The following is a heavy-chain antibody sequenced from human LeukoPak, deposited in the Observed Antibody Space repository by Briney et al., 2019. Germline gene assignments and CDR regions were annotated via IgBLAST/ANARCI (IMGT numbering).Heavy chain of an antibody. Sequence: SETLSLTCTVSGGSISSSTYYWGWIRQPPGKGLEWIGNIYYSGSTYYNPSLKSRVTISVDTSKNQFSLKLSSVTAADTAVYYCARGYNWNYVNWFDPWGQGTLVTVSS. CDR3: ARGYNWNYVNWFDP. D-gene: IGHD1-7*01. V-gene: IGHV4-39*07. CDR2: IYYSGST. CDR1: GGSISSSTYY. J-gene: IGHJ5*02.